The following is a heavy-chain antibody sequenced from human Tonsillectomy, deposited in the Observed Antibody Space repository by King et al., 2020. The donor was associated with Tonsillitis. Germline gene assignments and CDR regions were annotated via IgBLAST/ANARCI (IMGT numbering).Heavy chain of an antibody. CDR1: GFTFSSYG. Sequence: HVQLVESGGGVVQPGRSLRLSCAASGFTFSSYGMHWVRQAPGKGLEWVAVISYDGSNKYYADSVKGRFTISRVNSKNTLYLQMNSLRAEDTAVYYCAKHNANYGSGDYWCQGTLVTVSS. D-gene: IGHD3-10*01. V-gene: IGHV3-30*18. CDR3: AKHNANYGSGDY. J-gene: IGHJ4*02. CDR2: ISYDGSNK.